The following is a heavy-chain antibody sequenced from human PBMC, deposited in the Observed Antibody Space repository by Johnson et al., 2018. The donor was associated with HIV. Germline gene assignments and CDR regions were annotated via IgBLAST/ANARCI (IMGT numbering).Heavy chain of an antibody. J-gene: IGHJ3*02. CDR2: ISGSGGST. CDR3: AKHPESFDI. CDR1: GYTFSSYA. Sequence: MLLVESGGGVVQPGRSLRLSCAASGYTFSSYAMSWVRQAPGKGLEWVSAISGSGGSTYYADSVKGRFTISRDNSKNTLYLQMNSLRAEDTVVYYCAKHPESFDIWGQGTMVTVCS. V-gene: IGHV3-23*04.